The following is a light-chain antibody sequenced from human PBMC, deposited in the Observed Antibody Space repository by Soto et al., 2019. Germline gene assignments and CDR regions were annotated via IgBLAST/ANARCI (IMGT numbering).Light chain of an antibody. CDR3: QQYGSSPRT. V-gene: IGKV3-11*01. Sequence: EIVLTQSPATLSLSPGERATLSCRASQSVGRNLAWYQQKPGQAPRLLIYDASNRATGIPARFSGGGSGTDFTLTISSLEPEDFAVYYCQQYGSSPRTFGQGTKVDIK. J-gene: IGKJ1*01. CDR1: QSVGRN. CDR2: DAS.